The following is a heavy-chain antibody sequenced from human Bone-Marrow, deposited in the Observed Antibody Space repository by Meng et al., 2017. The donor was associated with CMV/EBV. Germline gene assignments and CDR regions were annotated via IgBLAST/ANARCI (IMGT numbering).Heavy chain of an antibody. CDR1: GFTFSSYW. J-gene: IGHJ4*02. CDR2: IDQSGSEK. CDR3: VGSNIAARPD. D-gene: IGHD6-6*01. Sequence: GGSLRLSCATSGFTFSSYWMTWVRQAPGKGLQWVANIDQSGSEKYYVDSVKGRFTISRDNAANSVFLLMNSLRAEDTAVYYCVGSNIAARPDWGQGALVTVSS. V-gene: IGHV3-7*01.